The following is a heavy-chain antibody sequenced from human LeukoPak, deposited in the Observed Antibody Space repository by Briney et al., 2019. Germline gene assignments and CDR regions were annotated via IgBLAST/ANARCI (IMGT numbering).Heavy chain of an antibody. CDR3: VRKENDH. V-gene: IGHV1-2*02. CDR1: GYTFTDYN. Sequence: ASVKVSCKASGYTFTDYNIHWVRQAPGQGPEWMGWMNPNSGGTNYAQKFQGRVTMTRDTSISTAYMELNRLRSDDTAVYYCVRKENDHWGQGTLVTVSS. J-gene: IGHJ4*02. CDR2: MNPNSGGT.